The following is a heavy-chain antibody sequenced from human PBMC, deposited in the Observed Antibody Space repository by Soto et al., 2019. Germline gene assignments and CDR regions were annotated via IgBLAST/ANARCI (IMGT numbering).Heavy chain of an antibody. CDR3: ARARSGYYGWFDP. CDR1: GGPISSYY. Sequence: KPSETLSLTCTVSGGPISSYYWSWIRQPPGKGLEWTGYIYYSGSTNYNPPLKSRVTISVDTSKNQFSLKLRSVTAADTAVYYCARARSGYYGWFDPWGQGTLVTVSS. V-gene: IGHV4-59*01. D-gene: IGHD3-22*01. J-gene: IGHJ5*02. CDR2: IYYSGST.